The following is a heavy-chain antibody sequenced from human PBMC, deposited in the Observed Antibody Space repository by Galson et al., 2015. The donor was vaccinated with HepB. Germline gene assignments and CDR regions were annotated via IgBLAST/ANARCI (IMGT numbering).Heavy chain of an antibody. J-gene: IGHJ4*02. V-gene: IGHV2-5*02. Sequence: PAPVKPTQTLTLTCTFSGFSLSTTGVGVGWIRQPPGKALEWLALIYWDDDKRYSPSLRNRLTITKDTSKNRVSLTMTNMDPVDTATYYCVHGHADRIVVSLFGCFDSWGQGTLVTVSS. CDR1: GFSLSTTGVG. CDR3: VHGHADRIVVSLFGCFDS. CDR2: IYWDDDK. D-gene: IGHD2-21*01.